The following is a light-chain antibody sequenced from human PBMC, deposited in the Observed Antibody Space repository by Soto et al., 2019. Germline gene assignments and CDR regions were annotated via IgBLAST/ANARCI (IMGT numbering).Light chain of an antibody. CDR2: GAS. CDR3: QQYNNWPPNT. J-gene: IGKJ2*01. CDR1: QSVSSN. Sequence: EIVMTQSPATLSVSPGERATLSCRASQSVSSNLAWYQQKPGQAPRLLIYGASTRATGIPARFSGTGSGTEFTLTISSLHSEDFAVYYCQQYNNWPPNTFGQGTKL. V-gene: IGKV3-15*01.